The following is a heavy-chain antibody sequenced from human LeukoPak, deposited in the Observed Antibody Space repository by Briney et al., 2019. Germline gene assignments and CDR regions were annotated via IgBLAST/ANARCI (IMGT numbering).Heavy chain of an antibody. CDR1: GGSISSGSYY. Sequence: SETLSLTCTVSGGSISSGSYYWSWIRQPAGKGLEWIGSIYYSGSTYYNPSLKSRVTISVDTSKNQFSLKLSSVTAADTAVYYCARRRAFAGYCSSTSCLGDAFDIWGQGTMVTVSS. D-gene: IGHD2-2*03. CDR3: ARRRAFAGYCSSTSCLGDAFDI. V-gene: IGHV4-39*01. CDR2: IYYSGST. J-gene: IGHJ3*02.